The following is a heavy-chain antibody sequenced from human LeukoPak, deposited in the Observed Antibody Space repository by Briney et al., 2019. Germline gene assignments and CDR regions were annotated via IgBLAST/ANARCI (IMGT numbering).Heavy chain of an antibody. D-gene: IGHD1-26*01. Sequence: GGSLRLSCAASGFTFSSYAMSWVRQAPGKGLEWVPAISGSGGSTYYADSVKGRFTISRDNSKNTLYLQMNSLRAEDTAVYYCAKGKKWELLPSDYWGQGTLVTVSS. CDR1: GFTFSSYA. CDR2: ISGSGGST. J-gene: IGHJ4*02. V-gene: IGHV3-23*01. CDR3: AKGKKWELLPSDY.